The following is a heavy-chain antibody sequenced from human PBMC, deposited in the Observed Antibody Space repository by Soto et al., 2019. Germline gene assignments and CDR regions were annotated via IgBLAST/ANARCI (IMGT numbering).Heavy chain of an antibody. D-gene: IGHD3-10*01. V-gene: IGHV3-74*03. Sequence: PGGSLRLSYAASGFSISHYWMSWVRQAPGKGLVWVSRVKSDGTTTTYADFAKGRFIISRDNTKNTLYLQMNSLRAEDAAVYYCAKGLGRGVGAMDVWGQGTTVTVSS. J-gene: IGHJ6*02. CDR2: VKSDGTTT. CDR3: AKGLGRGVGAMDV. CDR1: GFSISHYW.